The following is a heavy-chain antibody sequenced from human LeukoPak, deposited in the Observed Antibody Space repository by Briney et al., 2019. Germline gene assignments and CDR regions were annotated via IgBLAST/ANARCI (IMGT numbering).Heavy chain of an antibody. CDR3: ARGYYSSSRFDS. CDR1: GFTFSSYW. CDR2: INSDGRST. D-gene: IGHD6-13*01. V-gene: IGHV3-74*01. J-gene: IGHJ4*02. Sequence: GGSLRLSCAASGFTFSSYWMHWVRQAPGKGLVWVSRINSDGRSTNYADSVKGRYTISRDNAENTLYMRMNSLRPEDTAVYYCARGYYSSSRFDSWGQGTLVTVSS.